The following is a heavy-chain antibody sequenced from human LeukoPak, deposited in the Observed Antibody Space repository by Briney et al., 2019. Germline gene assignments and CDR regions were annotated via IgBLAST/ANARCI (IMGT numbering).Heavy chain of an antibody. D-gene: IGHD3-10*01. V-gene: IGHV4-30-2*01. J-gene: IGHJ5*02. Sequence: SETLSLTCAVSGGSISSGGYSWSWIRQPPGEGLEWIGYIYHSGSTYYNPSLKSRVTISVDRSKNQFSLKLSSVTAADTAVYYCARMILWFGEPNWFDPWGQGTLVTVSS. CDR1: GGSISSGGYS. CDR2: IYHSGST. CDR3: ARMILWFGEPNWFDP.